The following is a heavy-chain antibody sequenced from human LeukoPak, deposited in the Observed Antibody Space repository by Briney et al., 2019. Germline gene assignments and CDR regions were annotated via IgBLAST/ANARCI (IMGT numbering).Heavy chain of an antibody. V-gene: IGHV3-30*18. Sequence: GGSLRLSCAASGFTFSSYGMHWVRQAPGKGLEWVAVISYDGSNKYYADSVKGRFTISRDNSKNTLYLQMNSVRAEDTAVYYCANNPEYSSSRYYYYYMGVWGKGTTVTVSS. J-gene: IGHJ6*03. CDR2: ISYDGSNK. CDR3: ANNPEYSSSRYYYYYMGV. D-gene: IGHD6-6*01. CDR1: GFTFSSYG.